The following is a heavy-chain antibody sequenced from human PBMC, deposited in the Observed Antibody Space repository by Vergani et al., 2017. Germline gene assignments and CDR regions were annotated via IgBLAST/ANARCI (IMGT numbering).Heavy chain of an antibody. V-gene: IGHV4-59*08. CDR3: ARARFLEWLGSYYYYYMDV. Sequence: QVQLQESGPGLVKPSETLSLTCTVSGGSISSYYWSWIRQPPGKGLEWIGYIYYSGSTNYNPSLKSRVTISVDTSKNQFSLKLSSVTAADTAVYYCARARFLEWLGSYYYYYMDVWGKGTTVTVSS. D-gene: IGHD3-3*01. CDR2: IYYSGST. CDR1: GGSISSYY. J-gene: IGHJ6*03.